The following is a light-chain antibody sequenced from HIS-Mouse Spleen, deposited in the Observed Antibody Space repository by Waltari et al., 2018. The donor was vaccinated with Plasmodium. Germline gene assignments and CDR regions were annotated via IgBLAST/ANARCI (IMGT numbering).Light chain of an antibody. CDR2: GAS. Sequence: EIVMTQSPATLSVSPGERATLSCRASQSVSSNLAWYQQKPGQAPRLLIYGASTRATGIPARFSGSGSGTQFTLIISSMQSEDFAVYYCQQYNNWLALTCGGGTKVEIK. V-gene: IGKV3-15*01. CDR3: QQYNNWLALT. CDR1: QSVSSN. J-gene: IGKJ4*02.